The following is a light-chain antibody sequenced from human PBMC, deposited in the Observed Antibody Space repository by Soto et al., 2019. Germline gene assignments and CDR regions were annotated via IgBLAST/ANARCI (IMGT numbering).Light chain of an antibody. CDR1: QSISSW. V-gene: IGKV1-5*01. CDR2: AAS. Sequence: IQMTQCPSTLSASVGDRVTITCRASQSISSWLAWYQQKPGKAPKLLIYAASSLQSGVPSRFSGSGSGTEFTLTISSLQPDDFATYYCQQYNTYSTFGQGTKVDI. CDR3: QQYNTYST. J-gene: IGKJ1*01.